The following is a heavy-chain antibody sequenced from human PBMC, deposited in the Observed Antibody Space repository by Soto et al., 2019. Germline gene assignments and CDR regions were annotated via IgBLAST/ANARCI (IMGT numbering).Heavy chain of an antibody. Sequence: PGGSLRLSCAASGFTVSSNYMSWVRQAPGKGLEWVSVIYSGGSTYYADSVKGRFTISRDNSKNTLYLQMNSLRAEDTAVYYCARDRVWSGYSGPHYYGMDVWGQGTTVTVSS. CDR1: GFTVSSNY. D-gene: IGHD3-3*01. CDR3: ARDRVWSGYSGPHYYGMDV. V-gene: IGHV3-53*01. J-gene: IGHJ6*02. CDR2: IYSGGST.